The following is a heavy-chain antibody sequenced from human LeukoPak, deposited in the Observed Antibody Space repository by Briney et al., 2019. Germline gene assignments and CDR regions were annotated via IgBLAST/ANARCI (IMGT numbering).Heavy chain of an antibody. V-gene: IGHV4-31*03. CDR3: AKSGYYYGVDY. Sequence: PSETLSLTCTVSGGSISSGGYYWSWLRQHPGKGLEWIGYIYYSGSTYYNPSLKSRVTISVDTSKNQFSLKLSSVTAADTAVYYCAKSGYYYGVDYWGQGTLVTVSS. CDR2: IYYSGST. CDR1: GGSISSGGYY. D-gene: IGHD3-22*01. J-gene: IGHJ4*02.